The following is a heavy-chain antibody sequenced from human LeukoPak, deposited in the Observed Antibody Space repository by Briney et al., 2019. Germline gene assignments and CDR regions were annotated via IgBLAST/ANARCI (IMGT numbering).Heavy chain of an antibody. V-gene: IGHV4-39*07. CDR2: IYYSGST. Sequence: SETLSLTSTVSGGSISSSNYYWGWIRQPPGKGLEWIGSIYYSGSTYYNPSLKSRVTISGDTSKNQFSLKLSSVTAADTAIYYCARDRDSSGIDYWGQGTLVTVSS. D-gene: IGHD3-22*01. J-gene: IGHJ4*02. CDR1: GGSISSSNYY. CDR3: ARDRDSSGIDY.